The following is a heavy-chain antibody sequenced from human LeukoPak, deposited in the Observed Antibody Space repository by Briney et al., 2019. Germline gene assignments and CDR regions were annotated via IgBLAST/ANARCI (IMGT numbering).Heavy chain of an antibody. CDR2: IYHSGST. J-gene: IGHJ5*02. CDR1: GYSSSSGYY. Sequence: SETLSLTCTVSGYSSSSGYYWGWIRQPPGKGLEWIGSIYHSGSTYYNPSLKSRVTISVDTSKNQFSLKLSSVTAADTAGYYCARDEADCSGGSCYPEDWFDPWGQGTLVTVSS. CDR3: ARDEADCSGGSCYPEDWFDP. D-gene: IGHD2-15*01. V-gene: IGHV4-38-2*02.